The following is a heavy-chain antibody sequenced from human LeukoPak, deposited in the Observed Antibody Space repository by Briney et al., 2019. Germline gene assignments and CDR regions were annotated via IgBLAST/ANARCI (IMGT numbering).Heavy chain of an antibody. Sequence: GSVKVSCKASGYTFTSFGISWVRQAPGQGLEWMGWISAYNGKTDYAQKLQGRVTMTTDTSTSTAYMELRSLRSDDTAVYYCARLFGDRGYNWFDPWGQGTLVTVSS. D-gene: IGHD4-17*01. CDR3: ARLFGDRGYNWFDP. V-gene: IGHV1-18*01. J-gene: IGHJ5*02. CDR2: ISAYNGKT. CDR1: GYTFTSFG.